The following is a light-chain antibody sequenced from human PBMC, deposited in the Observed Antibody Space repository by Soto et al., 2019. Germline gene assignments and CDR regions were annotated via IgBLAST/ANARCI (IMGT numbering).Light chain of an antibody. Sequence: QSALTQLPSASGAPVRRGTDSCSGGGSNNGSNSVNWYQQLAGTATKHLIYSNNPPPSGVPPRFSASKCGASASLAISGLKSEDGADYYCSAWDDSVTGYVFGTGTNATVL. J-gene: IGLJ1*01. CDR1: GSNNGSNS. CDR3: SAWDDSVTGYV. CDR2: SNN. V-gene: IGLV1-44*01.